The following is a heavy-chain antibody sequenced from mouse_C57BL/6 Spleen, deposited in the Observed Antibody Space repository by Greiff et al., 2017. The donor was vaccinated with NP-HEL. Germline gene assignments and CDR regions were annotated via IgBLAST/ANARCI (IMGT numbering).Heavy chain of an antibody. CDR1: GFTFSSYA. V-gene: IGHV5-4*03. CDR3: ARGYDYDLFAY. Sequence: EVKVEESGGGLVKPGGSLKLSCAASGFTFSSYAMSWVRQTPEKRLEWVATISDGGSYTYYPDNVKGRFTISRDNAKNNLYLQMSHLKSEDTAMYYCARGYDYDLFAYWGQGTLVTVSA. CDR2: ISDGGSYT. J-gene: IGHJ3*01. D-gene: IGHD2-4*01.